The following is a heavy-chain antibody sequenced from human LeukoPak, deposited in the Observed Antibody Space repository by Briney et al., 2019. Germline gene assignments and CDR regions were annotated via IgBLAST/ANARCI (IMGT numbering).Heavy chain of an antibody. J-gene: IGHJ4*02. V-gene: IGHV1-69*04. CDR3: ATEQPRPSHEFWSGYYLDH. CDR2: LFPILGVT. CDR1: GGTFDSHA. Sequence: SVKVSCKASGGTFDSHAISWVRQAPGQGLEWMGRLFPILGVTTYAERFQARVTVTADKSTSISYMELSSLRSEDTAVYFCATEQPRPSHEFWSGYYLDHWGQGTLVTVSS. D-gene: IGHD3-3*01.